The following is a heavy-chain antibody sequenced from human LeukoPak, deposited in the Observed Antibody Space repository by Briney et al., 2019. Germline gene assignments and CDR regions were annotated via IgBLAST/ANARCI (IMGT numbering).Heavy chain of an antibody. D-gene: IGHD2-2*01. J-gene: IGHJ6*02. V-gene: IGHV4-59*01. CDR1: GGSICSYY. CDR2: IYYSENT. Sequence: SETLSLTCTVSGGSICSYYWSWIRQPPGKGLEWIGYIYYSENTNYNPSLKSRITISVDTSKNQFSLKLSSVTAADTAVYYCARVLGLYQEGMDVWGPGITVTVSS. CDR3: ARVLGLYQEGMDV.